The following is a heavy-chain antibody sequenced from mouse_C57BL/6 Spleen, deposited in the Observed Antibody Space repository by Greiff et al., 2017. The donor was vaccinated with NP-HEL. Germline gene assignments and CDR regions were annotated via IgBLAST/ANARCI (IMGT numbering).Heavy chain of an antibody. V-gene: IGHV1-82*01. CDR3: ARSAPITTVVATGAMDY. CDR2: LYPGDGDT. J-gene: IGHJ4*01. D-gene: IGHD1-1*01. CDR1: GYAFSSSW. Sequence: VQLQESGPELVKPGASVKISCKASGYAFSSSWMNWVKQRPGKGLEWIGRLYPGDGDTNYNGKFKGKATLTADKSSSTAYMQLSSLTSEDSAVYFCARSAPITTVVATGAMDYWGQGTSVTVSS.